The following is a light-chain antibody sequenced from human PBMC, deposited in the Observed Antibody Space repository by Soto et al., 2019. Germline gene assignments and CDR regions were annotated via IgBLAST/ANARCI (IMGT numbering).Light chain of an antibody. CDR1: QSVGTY. J-gene: IGKJ5*01. Sequence: EVVLTQSPATLSLSPGERVTLSCRASQSVGTYLAWYQQKPGQPPRLLIYGASTRATGIPVRFSGSGSGTEFTLTISSLQSEDFADYYCQQYQNWPLITFGQGTRLEIK. V-gene: IGKV3-15*01. CDR2: GAS. CDR3: QQYQNWPLIT.